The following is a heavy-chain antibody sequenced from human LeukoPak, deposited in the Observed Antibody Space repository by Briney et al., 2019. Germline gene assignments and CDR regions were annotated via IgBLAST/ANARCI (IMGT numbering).Heavy chain of an antibody. D-gene: IGHD3-22*01. V-gene: IGHV3-30*14. CDR3: ARGYYHFDGSGYFDM. Sequence: GRSLRLSCAASRFTFLNYAVTWVRQAPGKGREWVAIISYDGRNEYYAESVEGRFTISRDTSRNMISLQMNSLRPEDTAVYYCARGYYHFDGSGYFDMWGQGTLVTVSS. J-gene: IGHJ4*02. CDR1: RFTFLNYA. CDR2: ISYDGRNE.